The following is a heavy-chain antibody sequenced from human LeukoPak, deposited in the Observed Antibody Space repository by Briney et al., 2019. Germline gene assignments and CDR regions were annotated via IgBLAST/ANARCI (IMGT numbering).Heavy chain of an antibody. V-gene: IGHV1-2*02. D-gene: IGHD6-19*01. Sequence: ASVKVSCKASGYTFTGYYMHWVRQAPGQGLEWMGWINPNSGGTNYAQKFQGRVTMTRDTSISTAYMELSRLRSDDTAVYYCARETAVAGTYWFDPWGQGTLVTVPP. CDR3: ARETAVAGTYWFDP. CDR2: INPNSGGT. CDR1: GYTFTGYY. J-gene: IGHJ5*02.